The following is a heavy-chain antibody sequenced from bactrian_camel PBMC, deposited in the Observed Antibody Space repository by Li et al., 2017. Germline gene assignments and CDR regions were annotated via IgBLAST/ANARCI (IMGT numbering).Heavy chain of an antibody. J-gene: IGHJ4*01. CDR2: ISASGATA. CDR3: AEGRGSRGEHCYSLNY. Sequence: VQLVESGGGLAQLGRSVTLSCTAQGFTFRTTPMGWLRQPPGKAMEWVSDISASGATADYETFAKGRFTISRDYGKNTVYLQMNNLQPEDTATYYCAEGRGSRGEHCYSLNYWGQGTQVTVS. CDR1: GFTFRTTP. D-gene: IGHD6*01. V-gene: IGHV3-1*01.